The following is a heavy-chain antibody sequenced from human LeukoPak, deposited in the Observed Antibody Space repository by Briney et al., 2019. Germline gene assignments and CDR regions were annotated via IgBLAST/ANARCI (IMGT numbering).Heavy chain of an antibody. J-gene: IGHJ4*02. CDR3: ARGRFNYDSTGYSSFYY. V-gene: IGHV3-7*01. CDR2: IKEDGSEK. Sequence: GGSLRLSCAASGVTFSSYWMSWVRQAPGKGLEWVANIKEDGSEKYYVDSVKGRFTISRDNAKTSVYLQMNSLRAEDTAVYYCARGRFNYDSTGYSSFYYWGQGTLVTVSS. CDR1: GVTFSSYW. D-gene: IGHD3-22*01.